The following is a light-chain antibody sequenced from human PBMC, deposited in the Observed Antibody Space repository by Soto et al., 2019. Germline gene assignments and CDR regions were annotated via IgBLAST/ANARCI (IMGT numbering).Light chain of an antibody. J-gene: IGKJ4*01. Sequence: DVQLTQSPASLSASVGDRVTISCRASQDVNNYLAWYQQKPGEVPNLLIYAAYTLRSGVPSRFSGSGSGTDFTLTISSLQPEDVATYYCQKYYTLPVTFGGGTKVQIK. CDR3: QKYYTLPVT. CDR2: AAY. V-gene: IGKV1-27*01. CDR1: QDVNNY.